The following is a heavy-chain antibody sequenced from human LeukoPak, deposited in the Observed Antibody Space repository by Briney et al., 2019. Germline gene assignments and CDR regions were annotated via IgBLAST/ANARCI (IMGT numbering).Heavy chain of an antibody. D-gene: IGHD5-18*01. CDR1: GFTFNNYA. CDR3: AKATSYIYGSFGWFDA. V-gene: IGHV3-23*01. J-gene: IGHJ5*02. CDR2: LSGGGATT. Sequence: GGSLRLSCAASGFTFNNYAMSWVRQAPGKGLEWVSSLSGGGATTYYADSVKGRFTISRDNSKDTLYLQMNSLRAEDTAVYYCAKATSYIYGSFGWFDAWGQGTLVTVSS.